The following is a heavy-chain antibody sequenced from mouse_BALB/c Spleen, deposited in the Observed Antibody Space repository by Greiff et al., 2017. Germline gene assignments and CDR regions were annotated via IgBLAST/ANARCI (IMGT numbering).Heavy chain of an antibody. D-gene: IGHD2-2*01. Sequence: QLQESGPELVKPGASVKMSCKASGYTFTSYVMHWVKQKPGQGLEWIGYINPYNDGTKYNEKFKGKATLTSDKSSSTAYMELSSLTSEDSAVYYCAGGLRRDYYAMDYWGQGTSVTVSS. CDR3: AGGLRRDYYAMDY. CDR1: GYTFTSYV. V-gene: IGHV1-14*01. CDR2: INPYNDGT. J-gene: IGHJ4*01.